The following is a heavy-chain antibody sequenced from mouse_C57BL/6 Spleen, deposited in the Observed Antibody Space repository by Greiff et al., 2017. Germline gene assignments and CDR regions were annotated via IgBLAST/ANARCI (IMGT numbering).Heavy chain of an antibody. V-gene: IGHV1-72*01. CDR2: IVPNRGGT. D-gene: IGHD1-1*02. Sequence: QVQLQQPGAELVKPGASVTLSCKATGYTFTSSWMHLVKQRPGRGLEWLRRIVPNRGGTKYNEKFKSKATLTVDKPSSTAYIQLSSLTSEDSAVYYCARGLYGYAMDYWGQGTSVTVSS. CDR1: GYTFTSSW. CDR3: ARGLYGYAMDY. J-gene: IGHJ4*01.